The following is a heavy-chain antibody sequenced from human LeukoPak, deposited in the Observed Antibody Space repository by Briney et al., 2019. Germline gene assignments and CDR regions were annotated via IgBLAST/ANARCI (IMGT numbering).Heavy chain of an antibody. J-gene: IGHJ4*02. V-gene: IGHV4-39*07. CDR2: IYYSGST. D-gene: IGHD3-16*02. Sequence: PSETLSLTCTVSGGSISSSSYYWGWIRQPPGKGLEWIGSIYYSGSTYYNPSLKSRVTISVDTSKNQFSLKLSSVTAADTAVYYCARSGELSSDYWGQGTLVTVSS. CDR3: ARSGELSSDY. CDR1: GGSISSSSYY.